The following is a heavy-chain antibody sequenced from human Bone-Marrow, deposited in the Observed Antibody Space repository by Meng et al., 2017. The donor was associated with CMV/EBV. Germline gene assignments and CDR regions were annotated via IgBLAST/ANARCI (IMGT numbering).Heavy chain of an antibody. Sequence: SVKVSCKPSGGTFSSYAISWVRQAPGQGLEWMGGITPVLGAANYAQKFQGRITITTDESTSTAYMELSSLRSEDTAVYYCARGGTFYYGSGSYYLFDYWGQGTLVTASS. J-gene: IGHJ4*02. D-gene: IGHD3-10*01. CDR1: GGTFSSYA. CDR3: ARGGTFYYGSGSYYLFDY. V-gene: IGHV1-69*05. CDR2: ITPVLGAA.